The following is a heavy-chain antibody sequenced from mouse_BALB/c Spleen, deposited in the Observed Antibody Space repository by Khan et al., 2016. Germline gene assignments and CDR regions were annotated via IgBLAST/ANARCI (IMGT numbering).Heavy chain of an antibody. CDR1: GYSITSDYA. CDR3: ARYYYGSSYFDY. V-gene: IGHV3-2*02. Sequence: EVQLQESGPGLVKPSQSLSLTCTVTGYSITSDYAWNWIRQFPGNKLEWMGYISYSGSTSYNPSLKSRIPITRDTSKNQFFLQLNSVTTEDTATYYCARYYYGSSYFDYWGQGTTLTVS. D-gene: IGHD1-1*01. J-gene: IGHJ2*01. CDR2: ISYSGST.